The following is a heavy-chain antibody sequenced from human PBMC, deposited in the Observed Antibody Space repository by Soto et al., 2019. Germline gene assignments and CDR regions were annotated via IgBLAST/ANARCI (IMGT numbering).Heavy chain of an antibody. CDR2: ISWNSGSI. D-gene: IGHD2-15*01. CDR1: GFTFDDYA. CDR3: AKDGGWGGVAATKPTDY. Sequence: EVQLVESGGGLVQPGRSLRLSCAASGFTFDDYAMHWVRQAPGKGLEWVSGISWNSGSIGYADSVKGRFTISRDNAKNSLYLQMNSLSAEDTALYYCAKDGGWGGVAATKPTDYWGQGTLVTVSS. J-gene: IGHJ4*02. V-gene: IGHV3-9*01.